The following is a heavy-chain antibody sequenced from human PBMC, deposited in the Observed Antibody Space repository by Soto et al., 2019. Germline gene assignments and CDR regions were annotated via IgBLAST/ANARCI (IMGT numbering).Heavy chain of an antibody. Sequence: GGSLRLSCAASGFTFSSYGMHWVRQAPGKGLEWVAVIWYDGSNKYYADSVKGRFTISRDNSKNTLYLQMNSLRAEDTAVYYCARDPLVAAISPQYYFDYWGQGTLVTVSS. J-gene: IGHJ4*02. V-gene: IGHV3-33*01. CDR3: ARDPLVAAISPQYYFDY. D-gene: IGHD2-15*01. CDR1: GFTFSSYG. CDR2: IWYDGSNK.